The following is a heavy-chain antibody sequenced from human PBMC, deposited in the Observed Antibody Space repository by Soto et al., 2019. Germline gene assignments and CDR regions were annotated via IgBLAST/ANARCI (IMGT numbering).Heavy chain of an antibody. J-gene: IGHJ4*02. V-gene: IGHV1-8*01. Sequence: ASVKVSCKASGYTFTSYDIYWVRQATGQGLEWMGWMNPNTGNSGYAQKFQGRVTMTSDTSISTAHMELSSLRSEDTAVYYCARRAEANGWNGFGADKYYFDFWGQGTLVTVSS. D-gene: IGHD1-1*01. CDR1: GYTFTSYD. CDR2: MNPNTGNS. CDR3: ARRAEANGWNGFGADKYYFDF.